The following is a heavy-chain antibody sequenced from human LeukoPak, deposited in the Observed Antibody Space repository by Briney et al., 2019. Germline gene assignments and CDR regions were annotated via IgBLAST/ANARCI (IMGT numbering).Heavy chain of an antibody. CDR3: ARGRVVAARPNYYYYMDV. CDR1: GGSISSGGYS. Sequence: SQTLSLTCAVSGGSISSGGYSWSWIRQPPGKGLEWIGSIYYSGTTYYNPSLRSRVTISVDTSKNQFSLKLSSVTAADTAVYYCARGRVVAARPNYYYYMDVWGKGTTVTVSS. V-gene: IGHV4-30-2*03. J-gene: IGHJ6*03. D-gene: IGHD6-6*01. CDR2: IYYSGTT.